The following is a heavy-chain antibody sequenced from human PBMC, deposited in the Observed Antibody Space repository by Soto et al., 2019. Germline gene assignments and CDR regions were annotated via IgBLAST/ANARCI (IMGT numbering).Heavy chain of an antibody. V-gene: IGHV3-23*01. CDR1: GFTFSSYA. Sequence: GGSLRLSCAASGFTFSSYAMSWVRQAPGKGLEWVSAISGSGGSTYYADSVKGRFTISRDNSKNTLYLQMNSLRAEDTAVYYCAKGHLGYCSGGSCYYYYYGMDVWGQGTTVTVSS. D-gene: IGHD2-15*01. CDR2: ISGSGGST. J-gene: IGHJ6*02. CDR3: AKGHLGYCSGGSCYYYYYGMDV.